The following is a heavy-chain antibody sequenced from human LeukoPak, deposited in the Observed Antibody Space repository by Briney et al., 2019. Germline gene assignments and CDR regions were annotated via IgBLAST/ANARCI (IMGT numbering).Heavy chain of an antibody. D-gene: IGHD3-9*01. Sequence: SVKVSCKASGYTFTSYGISWVRQAPGQGLEWMGRIIPILGIANYAQKFQGRVTITADKSTSTAYMELSSLRSEDTAVYYCARGRDFRYFDWLLTFDYWGQGTLVTVSS. J-gene: IGHJ4*02. CDR1: GYTFTSYG. CDR3: ARGRDFRYFDWLLTFDY. V-gene: IGHV1-69*04. CDR2: IIPILGIA.